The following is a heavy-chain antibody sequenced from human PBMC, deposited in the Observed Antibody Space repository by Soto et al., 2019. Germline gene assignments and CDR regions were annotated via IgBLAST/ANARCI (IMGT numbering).Heavy chain of an antibody. CDR1: GGTFSSYA. CDR3: ARISGLEWLLNYYYYGMDV. CDR2: IIPIFGTA. Sequence: SVKVSCKASGGTFSSYAISWVRQAPGQGLEWMGGIIPIFGTANYAQKFQGRVTITADESTSTAYMELSSLRSEDTAVYYCARISGLEWLLNYYYYGMDVWGQGTTVTVSS. V-gene: IGHV1-69*13. J-gene: IGHJ6*02. D-gene: IGHD3-3*01.